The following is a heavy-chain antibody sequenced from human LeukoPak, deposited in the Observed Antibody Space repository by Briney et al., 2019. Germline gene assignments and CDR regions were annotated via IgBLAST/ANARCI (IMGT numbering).Heavy chain of an antibody. Sequence: SETLSLTCAVSSGSIFSSNWWSWVRQPPGKGLEWIGQIFHSGSTTYSPSLKSRVTISVDKSKNQFSLRLTSVTAADTAVYYCARVEAKYDILSEWGQGTLVTVSS. CDR1: SGSIFSSNW. CDR3: ARVEAKYDILSE. J-gene: IGHJ4*02. D-gene: IGHD3-9*01. V-gene: IGHV4-4*02. CDR2: IFHSGST.